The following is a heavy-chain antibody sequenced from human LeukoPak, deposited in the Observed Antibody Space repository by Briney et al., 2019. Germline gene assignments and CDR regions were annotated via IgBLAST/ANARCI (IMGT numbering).Heavy chain of an antibody. CDR3: AGPQSSSGYYWPFDD. Sequence: GGSLRLSCAASGFTFSSYAMRWVRQAPGKGLEWVSAISPSSGTFYADSVKGRFTISRDNSKNTLYLQMNSLRAEDTAVYYCAGPQSSSGYYWPFDDWGQGTQVTVSS. CDR2: ISPSSGT. V-gene: IGHV3-23*01. CDR1: GFTFSSYA. J-gene: IGHJ4*02. D-gene: IGHD3-22*01.